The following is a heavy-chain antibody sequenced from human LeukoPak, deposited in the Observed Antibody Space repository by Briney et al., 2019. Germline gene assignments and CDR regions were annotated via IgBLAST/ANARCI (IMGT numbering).Heavy chain of an antibody. CDR3: ARHDPIVGTPDAFDI. D-gene: IGHD1-26*01. V-gene: IGHV4-59*08. J-gene: IGHJ3*02. CDR2: IYYSGST. CDR1: GGSISSYY. Sequence: PSETLSLTCTVSGGSISSYYWSWIRQPPGKGLEWIAYIYYSGSTDYNPSLKSRVTISLDTSKNQFSLKLSSVTAADTAVYYCARHDPIVGTPDAFDIWGQGTMVIVSS.